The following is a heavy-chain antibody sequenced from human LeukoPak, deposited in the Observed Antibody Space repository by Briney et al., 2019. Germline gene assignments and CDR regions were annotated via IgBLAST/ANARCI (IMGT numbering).Heavy chain of an antibody. D-gene: IGHD3-3*01. CDR2: IIPIFGTA. CDR1: GGTFSSYA. J-gene: IGHJ5*02. CDR3: ARDLDDFGTHDP. Sequence: SVKVSCKASGGTFSSYAISWVRQAPGQGLEWMGGIIPIFGTANYAQKFQGRVTITANESTSTAYMELSSLRSEDTAVYYCARDLDDFGTHDPWGQGTLVTVSS. V-gene: IGHV1-69*01.